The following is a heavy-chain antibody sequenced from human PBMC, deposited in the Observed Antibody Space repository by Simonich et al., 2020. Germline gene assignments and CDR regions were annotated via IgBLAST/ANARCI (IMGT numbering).Heavy chain of an antibody. CDR3: ASSKLATIDY. D-gene: IGHD5-12*01. J-gene: IGHJ4*02. CDR2: INPNRGGT. CDR1: GNTFTGYY. Sequence: QVQLVQSGSEVKKPGASVKVSCKASGNTFTGYYMHWVRQAPGQGLEWMGWINPNRGGTNYAQKLQGRVTMTRDTSISTAYMELSRLRSDDTAVYYCASSKLATIDYWGQGTLVTVSS. V-gene: IGHV1-2*02.